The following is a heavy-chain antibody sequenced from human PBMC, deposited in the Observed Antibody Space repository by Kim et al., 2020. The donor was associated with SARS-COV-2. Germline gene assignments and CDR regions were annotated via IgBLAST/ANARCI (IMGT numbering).Heavy chain of an antibody. J-gene: IGHJ4*02. CDR1: GGSISSYY. V-gene: IGHV4-59*08. CDR2: IYYSGST. CDR3: ARRYSSGWYDY. D-gene: IGHD6-19*01. Sequence: SETLSLTCTVSGGSISSYYWSWIRQPPGKGLEWIGYIYYSGSTNYNPSLKSRVTISVDTSKNQFSLKLSSVTAADTAVYYCARRYSSGWYDYWGQGTLVTVSS.